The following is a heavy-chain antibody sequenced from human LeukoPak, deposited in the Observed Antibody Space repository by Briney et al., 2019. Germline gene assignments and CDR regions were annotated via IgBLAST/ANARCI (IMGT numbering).Heavy chain of an antibody. CDR1: GFTFSSYD. CDR3: AKKSSSWYFFDY. V-gene: IGHV3-30*18. J-gene: IGHJ4*02. Sequence: PGRSLRLSCAASGFTFSSYDMHWVRQVPGKGLEWVAIISYDGGNKYYVDSVKGRFTISRDNSKNTFYLLMNSLRAEDTAVYYCAKKSSSWYFFDYWGQGTLVTVSS. D-gene: IGHD6-13*01. CDR2: ISYDGGNK.